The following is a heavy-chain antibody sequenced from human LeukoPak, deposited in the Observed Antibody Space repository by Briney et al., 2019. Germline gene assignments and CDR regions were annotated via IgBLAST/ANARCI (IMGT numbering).Heavy chain of an antibody. CDR2: IEEDGSQK. V-gene: IGHV3-7*03. CDR1: GFTFSSFW. J-gene: IGHJ4*02. D-gene: IGHD6-19*01. Sequence: PGGSLRLSCAASGFTFSSFWMTWVRQAPGKGLEWVANIEEDGSQKYYVDSVKGRFTISRDNAKNSLFLQTNSLRVDDTAVYYCARDSGWFRFDYWGQGTLVTVSS. CDR3: ARDSGWFRFDY.